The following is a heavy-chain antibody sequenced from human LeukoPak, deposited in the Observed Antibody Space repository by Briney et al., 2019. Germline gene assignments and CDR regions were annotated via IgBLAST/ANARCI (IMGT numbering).Heavy chain of an antibody. CDR3: ARDVVGSLDY. CDR1: GFTFSSYW. CDR2: IKGDESAR. D-gene: IGHD1-26*01. Sequence: GGSLRLSCAASGFTFSSYWMAWVRQAPGKGLQWVANIKGDESARHQADSVKGRFTISRDNTRNSLYLQMTNLRGDDTAVYYCARDVVGSLDYWGQGTLVTVSS. J-gene: IGHJ4*02. V-gene: IGHV3-7*01.